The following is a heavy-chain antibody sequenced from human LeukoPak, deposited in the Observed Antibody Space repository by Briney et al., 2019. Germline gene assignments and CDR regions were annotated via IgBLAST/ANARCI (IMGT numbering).Heavy chain of an antibody. Sequence: SETLSLTCTVSGDSISSYYWSWIRQPPGKRLEWIGYIYYSGSTNYNPSLKSRVTISVDTSKNQFSLKLSSVTAADTAVYYCARNGYDILTGSIWGQGTMVTVSS. CDR2: IYYSGST. V-gene: IGHV4-59*08. CDR1: GDSISSYY. J-gene: IGHJ3*02. CDR3: ARNGYDILTGSI. D-gene: IGHD3-9*01.